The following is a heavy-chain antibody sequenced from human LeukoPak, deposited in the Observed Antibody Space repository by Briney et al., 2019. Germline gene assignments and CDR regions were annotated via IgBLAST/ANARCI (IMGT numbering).Heavy chain of an antibody. CDR1: GASVSSSH. CDR3: SEGYFEPFAH. CDR2: LSYTGKT. Sequence: PSETLSLTCVVSGASVSSSHWNWIRQLPGKRLEWIGCLSYTGKTGYNPSLTSRVTISLDTSKNQVSLKLRSVTAADTAVYYCSEGYFEPFAHWGQGILVTVPS. J-gene: IGHJ4*02. D-gene: IGHD2/OR15-2a*01. V-gene: IGHV4-59*02.